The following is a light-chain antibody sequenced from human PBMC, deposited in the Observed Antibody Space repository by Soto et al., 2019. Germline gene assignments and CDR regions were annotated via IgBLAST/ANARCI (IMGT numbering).Light chain of an antibody. CDR1: SSDVGAYDY. J-gene: IGLJ1*01. Sequence: QSALTQPPSASGSPGQSVTISCTGTSSDVGAYDYVSWYQQHPGKAPKLMIYEINKRPSGVPDCFSGSKSGNTASPTVSGLQAEDEADYYCSSFAGSNNFPYVFGTGTKVTVL. CDR3: SSFAGSNNFPYV. CDR2: EIN. V-gene: IGLV2-8*01.